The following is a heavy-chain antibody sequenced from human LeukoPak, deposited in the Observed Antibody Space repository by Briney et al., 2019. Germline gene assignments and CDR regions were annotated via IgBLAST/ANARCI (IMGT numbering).Heavy chain of an antibody. Sequence: GGSLRLSCAASGFTFSSYAMSWVRSAPGKRLVWVSANCGRGGSTYYADSVKGRFTISRDNSKNTLYLQMNSLRAEDTAVYYCAKASAVYCSSTSCYHSWFDPWGQGTLVTVSS. CDR2: NCGRGGST. D-gene: IGHD2-2*01. V-gene: IGHV3-23*01. CDR3: AKASAVYCSSTSCYHSWFDP. J-gene: IGHJ5*02. CDR1: GFTFSSYA.